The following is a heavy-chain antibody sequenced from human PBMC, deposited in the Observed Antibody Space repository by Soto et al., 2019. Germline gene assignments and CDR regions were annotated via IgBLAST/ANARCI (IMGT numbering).Heavy chain of an antibody. Sequence: SVKVSCKASGGTFSSYAISWVRQAPGQGLEWMGGIIPIFGTANYAQKFQGRVTITADESTSTAYMELSSLRSEDTAVYYCARVPGKLRYYYGIDVSGQGTTVAVSS. J-gene: IGHJ6*02. CDR2: IIPIFGTA. V-gene: IGHV1-69*13. CDR1: GGTFSSYA. D-gene: IGHD1-7*01. CDR3: ARVPGKLRYYYGIDV.